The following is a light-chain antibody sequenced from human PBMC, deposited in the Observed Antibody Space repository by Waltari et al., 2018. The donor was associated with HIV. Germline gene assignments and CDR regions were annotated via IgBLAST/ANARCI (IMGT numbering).Light chain of an antibody. CDR1: QNIGTN. J-gene: IGKJ1*01. CDR3: QQYDTWPPKT. V-gene: IGKV3-15*01. Sequence: EIVMTQSPATLSVSPGERATLSCRASQNIGTNLAWYQQKPGQAPRLLIYGASTRATGIPARFNGSGAGTEFTLAISSLQAEDFAVYYCQQYDTWPPKTFGQGTKVEIK. CDR2: GAS.